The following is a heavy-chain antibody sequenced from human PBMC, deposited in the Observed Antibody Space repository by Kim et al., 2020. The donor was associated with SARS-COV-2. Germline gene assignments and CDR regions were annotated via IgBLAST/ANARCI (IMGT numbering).Heavy chain of an antibody. J-gene: IGHJ4*02. Sequence: SVKVSYKASGGTFSSYTISWVRQAPGQGLEWMGRIIPILGIANYAQKFQGRVTITADKSTSTAYMELSSLRSEDTAVYYCARYCSGGSCYSEDFDYWGQGTLVTVSS. CDR1: GGTFSSYT. D-gene: IGHD2-15*01. CDR3: ARYCSGGSCYSEDFDY. CDR2: IIPILGIA. V-gene: IGHV1-69*02.